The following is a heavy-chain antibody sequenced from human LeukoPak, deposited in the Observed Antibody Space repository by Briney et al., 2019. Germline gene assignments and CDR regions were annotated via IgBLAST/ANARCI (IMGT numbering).Heavy chain of an antibody. CDR2: IRYDGSNK. CDR1: GFTFSSYG. D-gene: IGHD2-15*01. V-gene: IGHV3-30*02. Sequence: GGSLRLSCAASGFTFSSYGMHWVRQAPGKGLEWVAFIRYDGSNKYYADSVKGRFTISRDNSKNTLYLQMNSLRPEDTAVYYCAKYSVGYCSGGTCDYLDYWGQGSLVTVSS. J-gene: IGHJ4*02. CDR3: AKYSVGYCSGGTCDYLDY.